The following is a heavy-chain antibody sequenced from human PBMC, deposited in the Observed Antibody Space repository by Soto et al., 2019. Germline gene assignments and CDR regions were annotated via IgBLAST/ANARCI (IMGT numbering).Heavy chain of an antibody. CDR1: GGSITSSSHF. CDR3: AGQTFSIAAASYGRSNWFDP. D-gene: IGHD6-25*01. V-gene: IGHV4-39*01. Sequence: SGTLSLTCTASGGSITSSSHFWGWVRQPPGKGLEWIGTIYFTANTYYTPSLKSRLTMSIDTSKNEFSLRLNSVTAADTAVYYCAGQTFSIAAASYGRSNWFDPWGPGTLVTVSS. J-gene: IGHJ5*02. CDR2: IYFTANT.